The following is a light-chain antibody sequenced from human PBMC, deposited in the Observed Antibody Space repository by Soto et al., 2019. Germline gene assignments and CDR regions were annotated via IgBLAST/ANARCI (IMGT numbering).Light chain of an antibody. CDR2: AAS. CDR1: QSISNH. V-gene: IGKV1-39*01. CDR3: QQSYSSPPT. J-gene: IGKJ1*01. Sequence: DLQMTQSPSSLSASVEDRVIITCRASQSISNHLNWYQQKPGKAPTLLIFAASSLQSGVPPRFSGSRSGPDFTLTISSLQPEDFATYYCQQSYSSPPTFGQGTKVDIK.